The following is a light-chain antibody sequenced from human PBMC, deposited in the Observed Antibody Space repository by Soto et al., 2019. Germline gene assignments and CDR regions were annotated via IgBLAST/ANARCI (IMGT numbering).Light chain of an antibody. CDR3: QQYNNWPRT. Sequence: EIVLTQSPATLSLSPGDRATLSCRASQSVTSSLAWFQQKPGQAPRLLIYDVSRRATAIPARFSGSGSGTEFTLTISSLQSEDFAVYYCQQYNNWPRTFGQGTKVDIK. CDR1: QSVTSS. J-gene: IGKJ1*01. CDR2: DVS. V-gene: IGKV3D-15*01.